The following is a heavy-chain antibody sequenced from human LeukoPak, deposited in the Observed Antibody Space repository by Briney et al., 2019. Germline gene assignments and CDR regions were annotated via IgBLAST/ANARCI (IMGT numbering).Heavy chain of an antibody. D-gene: IGHD1-1*01. CDR2: IYYSGST. J-gene: IGHJ5*02. V-gene: IGHV4-39*06. Sequence: SETLSLTCTVSGGSISSSNFYWGWIRQPPGKGLEWIGSIYYSGSTYYNPSLRSRVTISVDTSKNQFTLNLSSVTAADTAMYYCARCISTPGVPVDWFDPWGQGTLVTVS. CDR3: ARCISTPGVPVDWFDP. CDR1: GGSISSSNFY.